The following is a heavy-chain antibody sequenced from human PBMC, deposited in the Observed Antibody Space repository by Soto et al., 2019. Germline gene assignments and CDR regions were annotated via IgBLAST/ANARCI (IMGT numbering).Heavy chain of an antibody. D-gene: IGHD3-10*01. Sequence: QVQLVESGGGVVQPGRSLRLSCAASGFTFSSYGMHWVRQAPGKGLEWVAVISYDGSNKYYADSVKGRFTISRDNSKNTLYLQMYRLRAEDTGGYYCAKATYSGPLAYWGQGTLVTVSS. J-gene: IGHJ4*02. CDR2: ISYDGSNK. V-gene: IGHV3-30*18. CDR1: GFTFSSYG. CDR3: AKATYSGPLAY.